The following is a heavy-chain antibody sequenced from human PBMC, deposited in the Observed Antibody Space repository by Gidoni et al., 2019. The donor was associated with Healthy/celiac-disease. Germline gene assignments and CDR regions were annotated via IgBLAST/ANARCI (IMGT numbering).Heavy chain of an antibody. D-gene: IGHD4-17*01. CDR1: GFTFSSYA. CDR2: ISGSGGST. J-gene: IGHJ6*02. V-gene: IGHV3-23*01. CDR3: AKTIHTTVTLRSNYGMDV. Sequence: EVQLLESGGGLVQPGGSLRLSCAASGFTFSSYAMSWVRQAPGKGLEWVSAISGSGGSTYYADSVKGRFTISRDNSKNTLYLQMNSLRAEDTAVYYCAKTIHTTVTLRSNYGMDVWGQGTTVTVSS.